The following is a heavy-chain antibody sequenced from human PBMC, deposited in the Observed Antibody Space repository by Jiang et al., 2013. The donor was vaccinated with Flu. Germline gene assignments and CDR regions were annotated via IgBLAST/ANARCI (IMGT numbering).Heavy chain of an antibody. CDR2: IWYDGSNK. D-gene: IGHD3-22*01. Sequence: SCAASGFTFSSYGMHWVRQAPGKGLEWVAVIWYDGSNKYYADSVKGRFTISRDNSKNTLYLQMNSLRAEDTAVYYCAGTYYYDSSGYYYHFWFDPWGQGTLVTVSS. CDR1: GFTFSSYG. J-gene: IGHJ5*02. V-gene: IGHV3-33*01. CDR3: AGTYYYDSSGYYYHFWFDP.